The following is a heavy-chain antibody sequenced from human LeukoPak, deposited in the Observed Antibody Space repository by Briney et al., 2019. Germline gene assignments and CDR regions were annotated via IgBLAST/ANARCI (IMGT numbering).Heavy chain of an antibody. CDR2: IKQDGSEK. CDR1: GFTFSSYW. Sequence: GGSLRLSCAASGFTFSSYWMSWVRQAPGKGLEWVANIKQDGSEKYYVDSVKGRFTISRDNAKNSLYLQMNSLRAEDTAVYYCARYETIGATPLEYWGQGTLVTVSS. CDR3: ARYETIGATPLEY. V-gene: IGHV3-7*05. J-gene: IGHJ4*02. D-gene: IGHD2-15*01.